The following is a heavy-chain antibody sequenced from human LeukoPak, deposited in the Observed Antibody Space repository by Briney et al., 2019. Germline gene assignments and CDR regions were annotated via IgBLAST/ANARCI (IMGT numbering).Heavy chain of an antibody. Sequence: PGGSLRLSCAASGFTFSSYAMHWVRQAPGKGLEWVAIISYDGSNKYYADSVKGRFTISRDNSKNTLYLQMNGLRAEDTAVYYCRWNYGGAFDIWGQGTMVTVSS. CDR3: RWNYGGAFDI. D-gene: IGHD1-7*01. CDR1: GFTFSSYA. V-gene: IGHV3-30*01. CDR2: ISYDGSNK. J-gene: IGHJ3*02.